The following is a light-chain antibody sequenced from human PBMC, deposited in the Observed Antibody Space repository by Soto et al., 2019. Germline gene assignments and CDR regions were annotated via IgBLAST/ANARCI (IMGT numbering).Light chain of an antibody. CDR2: GAS. CDR3: QQYGRSPPT. V-gene: IGKV3-20*01. J-gene: IGKJ4*01. CDR1: QRVTSDF. Sequence: EIVLTQSPGTLSLSPGERATLSCRASQRVTSDFLAWYQQKPGQAPSLLIYGASNRATGVPDRFSGSGSRTDFTLTISRLEPEDFAVYHCQQYGRSPPTFGGGTKVGFK.